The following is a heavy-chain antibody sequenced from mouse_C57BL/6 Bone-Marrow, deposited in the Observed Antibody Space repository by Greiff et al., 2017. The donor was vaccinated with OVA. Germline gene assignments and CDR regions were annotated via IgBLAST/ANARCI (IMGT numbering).Heavy chain of an antibody. Sequence: QVQLQQPGAELVKPGASVKMSCKASGYTFTSYWITLVKQRPGQGLEWIGDIYPGSGSTNYNEKFKSKATLTVDTSSSTAYMQLSSLTSEDSAVYYCARTGLYYGNYVGVYWYFDVWGTGTTVTVSS. D-gene: IGHD2-1*01. CDR2: IYPGSGST. CDR1: GYTFTSYW. V-gene: IGHV1-55*01. J-gene: IGHJ1*03. CDR3: ARTGLYYGNYVGVYWYFDV.